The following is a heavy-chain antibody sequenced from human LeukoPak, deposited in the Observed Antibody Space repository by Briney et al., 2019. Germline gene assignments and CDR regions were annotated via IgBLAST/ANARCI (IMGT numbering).Heavy chain of an antibody. V-gene: IGHV3-7*01. CDR1: GFTFSNYW. J-gene: IGHJ4*02. Sequence: GGSLRLSCAASGFTFSNYWMSWVRQAPGKGLEWVANIKQDGSEKYYVDSVKGRFTISRDNAKNSLYLQMNSLRAEDTAVYYCARGDDSSGYSDLNFDYWGQGTLVAVSS. CDR3: ARGDDSSGYSDLNFDY. CDR2: IKQDGSEK. D-gene: IGHD3-22*01.